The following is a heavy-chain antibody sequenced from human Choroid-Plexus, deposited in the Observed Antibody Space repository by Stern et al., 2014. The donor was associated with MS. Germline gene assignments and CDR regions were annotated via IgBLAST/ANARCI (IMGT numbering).Heavy chain of an antibody. CDR2: VSYDGSNK. V-gene: IGHV3-30*18. J-gene: IGHJ5*02. CDR1: GFTFGSCA. CDR3: AKDRQYLTYFFDH. D-gene: IGHD2/OR15-2a*01. Sequence: VQLGESGGGVVQPGRPLRLSCVASGFTFGSCAMHWVRQAPGKGLGGVAGVSYDGSNKYYADSVKGRFTISRDNSQNTLYMQMSSLRPEDTAVYYCAKDRQYLTYFFDHWGQGSLVTVSS.